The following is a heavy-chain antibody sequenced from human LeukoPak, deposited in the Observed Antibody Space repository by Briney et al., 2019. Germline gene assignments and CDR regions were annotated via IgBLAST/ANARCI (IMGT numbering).Heavy chain of an antibody. J-gene: IGHJ3*02. CDR3: TRDIIPYSGSYYPAFDI. D-gene: IGHD1-26*01. Sequence: GGSLRLSCITSGFTFGDYTMTWVRQAPGRGLEWVGFIRTNPHGGTTENAASVKGRFTISRDDSKNIAYLQMNSLKTEDTAVYYCTRDIIPYSGSYYPAFDIWGQGTMVTVSS. CDR1: GFTFGDYT. CDR2: IRTNPHGGTT. V-gene: IGHV3-49*04.